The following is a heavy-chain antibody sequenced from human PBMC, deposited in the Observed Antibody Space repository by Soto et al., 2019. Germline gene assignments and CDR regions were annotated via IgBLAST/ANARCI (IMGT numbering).Heavy chain of an antibody. J-gene: IGHJ5*02. V-gene: IGHV4-30-4*01. CDR1: GDSMGSGDYY. D-gene: IGHD3-10*01. CDR3: SRGSTYYGFLT. CDR2: IYYIGTT. Sequence: QVQLQESGPGLVKPSQTLSLTCTVSGDSMGSGDYYWAWIRQPPGKGLEGIGYIYYIGTTFYSPSLESRVNISIDTSKSHFSLGLTSVTAADTAVYYCSRGSTYYGFLTWGQGTLVTVSS.